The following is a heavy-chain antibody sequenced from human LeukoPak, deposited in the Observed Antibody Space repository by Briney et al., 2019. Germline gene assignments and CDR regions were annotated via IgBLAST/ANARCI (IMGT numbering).Heavy chain of an antibody. CDR3: AKGPSYSSGWSAEYFQH. V-gene: IGHV3-11*01. CDR1: GFTFSDYY. J-gene: IGHJ1*01. Sequence: AGGSLRLSCAASGFTFSDYYMSWIRQAPGKGLEWVSYISSSGSTIYYADSVKGRFTISRDNAKNSLYLQMNSPRAEDTALYFCAKGPSYSSGWSAEYFQHWGQGTLVTVSS. CDR2: ISSSGSTI. D-gene: IGHD6-19*01.